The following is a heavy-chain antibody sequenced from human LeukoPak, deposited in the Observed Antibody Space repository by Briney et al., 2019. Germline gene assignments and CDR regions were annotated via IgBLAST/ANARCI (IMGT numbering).Heavy chain of an antibody. Sequence: GGSLRLSCAASGFTFSNYWMSWVRQAPGKGLEWVANIKQDGSEKYYVDSVKGRFTISRDNAKNSLYLQMNSLRAEDTAVYYCARESGSYLGRWGQGTLVTVSS. CDR2: IKQDGSEK. D-gene: IGHD1-26*01. CDR1: GFTFSNYW. V-gene: IGHV3-7*01. CDR3: ARESGSYLGR. J-gene: IGHJ4*02.